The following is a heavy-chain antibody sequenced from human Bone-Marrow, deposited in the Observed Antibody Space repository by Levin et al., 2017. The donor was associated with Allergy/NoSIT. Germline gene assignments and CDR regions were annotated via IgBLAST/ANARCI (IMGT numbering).Heavy chain of an antibody. Sequence: GGSLRLSCAASGFTFSSYGMHWVRQAPGKGLEWVAVISYDGSNKYYADSVKGRFTISRDNSKNTLYLQMNSLRAEDTAVYYCAKMWSGAFDSWGQGTMVTVSS. J-gene: IGHJ3*02. CDR2: ISYDGSNK. CDR3: AKMWSGAFDS. V-gene: IGHV3-30*18. D-gene: IGHD3-3*01. CDR1: GFTFSSYG.